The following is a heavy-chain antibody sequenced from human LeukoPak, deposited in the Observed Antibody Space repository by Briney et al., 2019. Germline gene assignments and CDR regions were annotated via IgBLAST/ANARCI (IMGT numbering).Heavy chain of an antibody. Sequence: GASVKVSCTASGYTFTGYYMHWVRQGPGQGLEWMGWSNANSGGTNYAQKFQGWVTMTRVTSIRTAYKELRRLRSDAPAGYYCWRESPATSGFDPWGQGTLVTVSS. J-gene: IGHJ5*02. D-gene: IGHD5-12*01. V-gene: IGHV1-2*04. CDR3: WRESPATSGFDP. CDR2: SNANSGGT. CDR1: GYTFTGYY.